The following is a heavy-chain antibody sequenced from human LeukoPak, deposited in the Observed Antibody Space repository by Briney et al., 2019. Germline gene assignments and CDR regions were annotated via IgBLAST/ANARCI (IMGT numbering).Heavy chain of an antibody. CDR1: GGSISSYY. CDR3: ARCPYSSGWYLPVDYYYYMDV. D-gene: IGHD6-19*01. Sequence: SETLSLTCTVSGGSISSYYWSWIRQPPGKGLEWIGYIYYSGSTNYNPSLKSRVTISVDTSKNQFSLKLSSVTAADTAVYYCARCPYSSGWYLPVDYYYYMDVWGKGTTVTISS. CDR2: IYYSGST. V-gene: IGHV4-59*01. J-gene: IGHJ6*03.